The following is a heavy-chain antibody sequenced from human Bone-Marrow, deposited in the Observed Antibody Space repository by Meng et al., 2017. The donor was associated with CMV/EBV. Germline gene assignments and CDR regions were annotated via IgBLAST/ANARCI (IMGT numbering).Heavy chain of an antibody. CDR2: IYYSGST. CDR1: GGSISSYY. V-gene: IGHV4-59*01. J-gene: IGHJ4*02. CDR3: ARTHYDFCSVYPIGFDY. Sequence: GSLRLSCTVSGGSISSYYWSWIRQPPGKGLEWIGYIYYSGSTNYNPTLKSRVTISVDTSKNQFSLKLSSVTAADTAVYYCARTHYDFCSVYPIGFDYWGQGTLVTVYS. D-gene: IGHD3-3*01.